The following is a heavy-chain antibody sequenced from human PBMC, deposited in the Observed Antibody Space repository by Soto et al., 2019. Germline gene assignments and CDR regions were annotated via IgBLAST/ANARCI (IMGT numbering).Heavy chain of an antibody. V-gene: IGHV1-69*01. J-gene: IGHJ5*02. Sequence: QVQLVQSGAEVKKPGSSVKVSCKASGGTFSSYAISWVRQAPGQGLEWMGGIIPIFGTANYAQRFEGRVTIAAEESTSTAYMELSSLRAEDTAVYYCARDHSRGIVVVVAATWGQGTLVTVSS. D-gene: IGHD2-15*01. CDR3: ARDHSRGIVVVVAAT. CDR2: IIPIFGTA. CDR1: GGTFSSYA.